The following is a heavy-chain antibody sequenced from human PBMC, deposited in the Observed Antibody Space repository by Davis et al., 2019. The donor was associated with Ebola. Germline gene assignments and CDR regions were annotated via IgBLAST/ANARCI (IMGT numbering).Heavy chain of an antibody. V-gene: IGHV3-15*01. CDR1: GFVFKSHW. Sequence: GGSLRLSCAASGFVFKSHWMGWVRQAPGKGLEWVGRIKSNSDGGTTDHAAPVKGRFTISRDESQNTVYLQMTSLKTEDTAVYFCTTDRGIAIRPLFDCWGQGTLVTVSS. CDR3: TTDRGIAIRPLFDC. D-gene: IGHD6-6*01. CDR2: IKSNSDGGTT. J-gene: IGHJ4*02.